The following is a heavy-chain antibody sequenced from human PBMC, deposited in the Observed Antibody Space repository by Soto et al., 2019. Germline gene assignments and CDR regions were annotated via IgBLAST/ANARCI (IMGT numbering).Heavy chain of an antibody. CDR2: IWHDGSKT. J-gene: IGHJ6*02. V-gene: IGHV3-33*01. CDR1: GISFSPYC. D-gene: IGHD6-13*01. CDR3: ARGSIVAAEYGMDV. Sequence: EGTLRLSCAASGISFSPYCMHWVRQAPGKGLEWVAVIWHDGSKTYYADSVKGRLIISRDNSKNTLYVQINSLRAEDRGVYFCARGSIVAAEYGMDVWGQGTTVTVS.